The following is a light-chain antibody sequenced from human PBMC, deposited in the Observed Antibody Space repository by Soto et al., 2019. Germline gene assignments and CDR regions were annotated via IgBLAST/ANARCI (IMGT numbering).Light chain of an antibody. J-gene: IGLJ1*01. Sequence: QSALTQPASVSGSPGQSITISCTEISGDVGEYKYVSWYQQHQGTAPKLIIYDVSTRPSGVSNRFSGSKSGSTASLTISGLQAEDEADYYGSAYTTSIALYVFGGWTKVTVL. CDR2: DVS. CDR3: SAYTTSIALYV. CDR1: SGDVGEYKY. V-gene: IGLV2-14*03.